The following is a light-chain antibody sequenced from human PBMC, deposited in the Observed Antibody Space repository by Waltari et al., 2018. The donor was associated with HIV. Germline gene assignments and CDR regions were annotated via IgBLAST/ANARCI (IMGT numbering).Light chain of an antibody. CDR2: TNN. CDR1: SSNTGRTT. V-gene: IGLV1-44*01. CDR3: AAWDDSLNGWV. Sequence: QSVLTQPPSASGTPGPRVTISSSGSSSNTGRTTVNWYHQHPGTAPKLLIYTNNQRHSGVPDRFSGSKSGTAASLAISGLQAEDEADYYCAAWDDSLNGWVFGGGTKLTVL. J-gene: IGLJ3*02.